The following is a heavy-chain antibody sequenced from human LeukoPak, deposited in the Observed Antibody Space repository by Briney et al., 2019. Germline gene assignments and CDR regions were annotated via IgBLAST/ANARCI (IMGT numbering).Heavy chain of an antibody. CDR2: IKQDGTET. D-gene: IGHD6-19*01. V-gene: IGHV3-7*03. J-gene: IGHJ4*02. CDR3: ATTLRNSGWAAGLDY. CDR1: EFTCSNYW. Sequence: PGGSLRLSCAASEFTCSNYWMSWVRQAPGKGLEWVASIKQDGTETYNVDPVKGRFTISRDNAKNSLYLQMNSLRAEDTALYYCATTLRNSGWAAGLDYWGQGTLVTVSS.